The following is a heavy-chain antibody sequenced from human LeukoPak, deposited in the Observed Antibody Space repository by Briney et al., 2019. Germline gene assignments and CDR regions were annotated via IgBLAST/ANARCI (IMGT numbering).Heavy chain of an antibody. CDR2: IYYSGST. D-gene: IGHD1-1*01. CDR3: ARYKEAFAVDI. V-gene: IGHV4-59*01. Sequence: SETLSLTCTVSGGSISSYYWSWIRQPPGKGLEWIGYIYYSGSTNYNPSLKSRVTISVDTSKNQFSLKLSSVTAADTAVYYCARYKEAFAVDIWGQGTMVTVSS. CDR1: GGSISSYY. J-gene: IGHJ3*02.